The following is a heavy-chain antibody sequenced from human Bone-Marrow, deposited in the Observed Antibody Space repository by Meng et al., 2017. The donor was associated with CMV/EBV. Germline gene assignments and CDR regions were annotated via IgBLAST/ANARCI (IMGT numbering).Heavy chain of an antibody. Sequence: SVKVSCKASGYTFTGYYMHWVRQAPGQGLEWMGRIIPILGIANYAQKFQGRVTITADNSTSTAYMELSSLRSEDTAVYYCARTDSTTGNGLDYWGQGTLVTVSS. J-gene: IGHJ4*02. CDR1: GYTFTGYY. V-gene: IGHV1-69*02. CDR2: IIPILGIA. CDR3: ARTDSTTGNGLDY. D-gene: IGHD1-1*01.